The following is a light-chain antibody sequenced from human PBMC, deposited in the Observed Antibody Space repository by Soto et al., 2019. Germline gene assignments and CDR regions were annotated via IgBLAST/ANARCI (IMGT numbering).Light chain of an antibody. CDR3: QQYNSYWT. V-gene: IGKV1-5*01. CDR1: QSISSW. CDR2: DAS. Sequence: DVQMTQSPSTLSASVGDRVTITCRASQSISSWLAWYQQKPGKAPKLLIYDASSLESGVPSRFSSSGSVTEFTLTISSLQPDDFATYYCQQYNSYWTFGQGTKVEIK. J-gene: IGKJ1*01.